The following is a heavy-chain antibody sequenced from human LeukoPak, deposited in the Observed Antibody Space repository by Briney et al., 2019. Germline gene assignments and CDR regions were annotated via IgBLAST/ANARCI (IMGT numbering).Heavy chain of an antibody. J-gene: IGHJ4*02. CDR3: AKAMTTVTTKAPDFDY. Sequence: PGGSLRLSCAASGFTFSSYAMSWVRQTPGKGLEWVSAISGSGGSTYYADSVKGRFTISRDNSKNTLYLQMNSLRAEDTAVYYCAKAMTTVTTKAPDFDYCGQGTLVTISS. V-gene: IGHV3-23*01. CDR2: ISGSGGST. D-gene: IGHD4-17*01. CDR1: GFTFSSYA.